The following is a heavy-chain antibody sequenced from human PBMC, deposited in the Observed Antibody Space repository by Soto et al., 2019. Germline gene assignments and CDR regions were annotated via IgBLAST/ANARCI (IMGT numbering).Heavy chain of an antibody. V-gene: IGHV4-59*08. CDR1: GGSISSYY. CDR3: ARRAVTSPHYYYYMDV. CDR2: IYYSGST. Sequence: QVQLQESGPGLVKPSETLSLTCTVSGGSISSYYWNWIRQPPGKGLEWIGYIYYSGSTNYNPSLKSRVTISVDTSKNQFSLKLSSATAADTAVYYCARRAVTSPHYYYYMDVWGKGTTVTVSS. D-gene: IGHD4-17*01. J-gene: IGHJ6*03.